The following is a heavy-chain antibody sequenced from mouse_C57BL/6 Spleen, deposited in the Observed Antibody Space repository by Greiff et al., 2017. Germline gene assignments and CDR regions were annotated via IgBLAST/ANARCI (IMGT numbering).Heavy chain of an antibody. CDR3: ARKGTTAGNYAMDY. CDR2: IDPSDSDT. V-gene: IGHV1-52*01. J-gene: IGHJ4*01. CDR1: GYTFTSYW. D-gene: IGHD1-2*01. Sequence: QVQLQQPGAELVRPGSSVKLSCKASGYTFTSYWMHWVKQRPIQGLEWIGNIDPSDSDTHYNQKFKDKATLTVDKSSSTAYMQLSSLTSEDSAVYYCARKGTTAGNYAMDYWGQGTSVTVSS.